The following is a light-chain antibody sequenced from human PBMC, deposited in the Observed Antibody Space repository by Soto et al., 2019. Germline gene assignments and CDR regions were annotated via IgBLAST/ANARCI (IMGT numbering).Light chain of an antibody. CDR2: EVS. CDR1: SSDVGGYKY. Sequence: HSALTQPASVSGSPGQSITISCTGTSSDVGGYKYVSWYQLRPGKAPKLMIYEVSNRPSGISNRFSASKSGNTASLTISGLQAEDEADYYCFSYTSSTAYVFGTGTKVTVL. CDR3: FSYTSSTAYV. V-gene: IGLV2-14*01. J-gene: IGLJ1*01.